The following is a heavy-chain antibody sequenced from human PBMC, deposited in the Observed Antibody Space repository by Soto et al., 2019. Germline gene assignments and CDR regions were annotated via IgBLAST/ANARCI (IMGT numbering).Heavy chain of an antibody. V-gene: IGHV1-69*01. D-gene: IGHD3-9*01. CDR2: IIPIFGTA. J-gene: IGHJ6*02. CDR3: ARGDSEDYDILTGYYPDYYYYGMDV. Sequence: QVQLVQSGAEVKKPGSSVKVPCKASGGTFSSYAISWVRQAPGQGLEWMGGIIPIFGTANYAQKFQGRVTITADESTSTAYMELSSLRSEDTAVYYCARGDSEDYDILTGYYPDYYYYGMDVWGQGTTVTVSS. CDR1: GGTFSSYA.